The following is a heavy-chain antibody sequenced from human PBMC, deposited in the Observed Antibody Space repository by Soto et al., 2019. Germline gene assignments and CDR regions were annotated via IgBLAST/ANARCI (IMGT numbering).Heavy chain of an antibody. D-gene: IGHD3-10*01. J-gene: IGHJ4*02. CDR1: GGSFSGYY. V-gene: IGHV4-34*01. CDR2: INHSGST. CDR3: ARGDNHGSGSYYPFDY. Sequence: PSETLSLTCAVYGGSFSGYYWSWIRQPPGKGLEWIGEINHSGSTNYNPSLKSRVTISVDTSKNQFSLKLSSVTAADTAVYYCARGDNHGSGSYYPFDYWGQGTLVTVSS.